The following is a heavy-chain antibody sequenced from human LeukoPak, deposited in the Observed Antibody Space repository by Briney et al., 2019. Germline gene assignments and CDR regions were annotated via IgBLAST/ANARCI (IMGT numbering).Heavy chain of an antibody. J-gene: IGHJ4*02. CDR1: GGSISSSSYY. D-gene: IGHD1-26*01. V-gene: IGHV4-39*07. CDR2: IYYSGST. CDR3: ARDEEDSGSYSY. Sequence: SETPSLTCTVSGGSISSSSYYWGWIRQPPGKGLEWIGSIYYSGSTYYNPSLKSRVTISIDTSKNQFSLKLSSVTAADTAVYYCARDEEDSGSYSYWGQGTLVTVSS.